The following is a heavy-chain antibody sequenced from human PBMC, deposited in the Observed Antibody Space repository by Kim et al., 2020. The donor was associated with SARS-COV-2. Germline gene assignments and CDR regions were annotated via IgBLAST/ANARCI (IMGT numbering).Heavy chain of an antibody. CDR3: AKTLGDYHYYYGMDV. CDR1: GFTFSSYA. CDR2: ISGSGGST. J-gene: IGHJ6*02. V-gene: IGHV3-23*01. Sequence: GGSLRLSCAASGFTFSSYAMSWVRQAPGKGLEWVSAISGSGGSTYYADSVKGRFTISRDNSKNTLYLQMNSLRAEDTAVYYCAKTLGDYHYYYGMDVWGQGTTGTVSS. D-gene: IGHD4-17*01.